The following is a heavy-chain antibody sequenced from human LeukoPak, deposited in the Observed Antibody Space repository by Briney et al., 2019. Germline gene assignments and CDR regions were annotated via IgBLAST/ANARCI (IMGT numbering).Heavy chain of an antibody. Sequence: HGESLKISCKGSGYNFTSYWIGWVRQMPGKGLEWMGIIYPGDSDTRYSPSFQGQVTISADKSISTAYLQWSSLKASDTAMYYCARRVTASGQYNWFDPWGQGTLVTVSS. CDR1: GYNFTSYW. CDR2: IYPGDSDT. V-gene: IGHV5-51*01. J-gene: IGHJ5*02. CDR3: ARRVTASGQYNWFDP. D-gene: IGHD6-25*01.